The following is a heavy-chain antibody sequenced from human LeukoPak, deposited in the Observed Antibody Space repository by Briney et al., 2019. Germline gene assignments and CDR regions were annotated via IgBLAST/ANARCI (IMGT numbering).Heavy chain of an antibody. V-gene: IGHV3-23*01. J-gene: IGHJ4*02. D-gene: IGHD6-19*01. CDR3: AKDEAVAGSDFFDY. CDR1: GFTFRIYA. CDR2: IIGNGGTT. Sequence: GGSLRLSCADSGFTFRIYAMTWGRQAPGKGLEWVSTIIGNGGTTYYADSVKGRVAISRDNSKNTVFLQLNSLRAEDTAVYFCAKDEAVAGSDFFDYWGRGTLVTVSS.